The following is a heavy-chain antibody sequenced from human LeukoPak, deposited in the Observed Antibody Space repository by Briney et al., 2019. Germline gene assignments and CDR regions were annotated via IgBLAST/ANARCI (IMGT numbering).Heavy chain of an antibody. CDR1: GFTFSSYA. Sequence: GGSLRLSCAASGFTFSSYATSWVRQAPGKGLEWVSAISGSGGSTYYADSVKGRFTISRDNSKNTLYLQMNSLRAEDTAVYYCAKYCSSTSCQDYWGQGTLVTVSS. J-gene: IGHJ4*02. CDR2: ISGSGGST. D-gene: IGHD2-2*01. CDR3: AKYCSSTSCQDY. V-gene: IGHV3-23*01.